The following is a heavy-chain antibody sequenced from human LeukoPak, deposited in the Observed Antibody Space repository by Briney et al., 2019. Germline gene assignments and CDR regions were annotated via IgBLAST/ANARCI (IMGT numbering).Heavy chain of an antibody. V-gene: IGHV3-23*01. CDR1: GFTFSSYA. J-gene: IGHJ4*02. CDR2: ITTSGGST. D-gene: IGHD4-17*01. CDR3: ARRPTVTTPLTV. Sequence: PGRSLRLSCAASGFTFSSYAMSWVRQAPGEGLEWVSSITTSGGSTYYADSVKGRFTISRDNAKNTLYLQMNSLRAEHTAVYYCARRPTVTTPLTVWGQGTLVTVSS.